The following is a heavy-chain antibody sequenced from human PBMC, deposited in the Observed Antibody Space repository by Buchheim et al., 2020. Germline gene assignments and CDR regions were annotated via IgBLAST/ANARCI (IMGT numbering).Heavy chain of an antibody. CDR3: ARALFYCSSTSCGGDWFDP. Sequence: QLQLQESGSGLVKPSQTLSLTCAVSGGSISSGGYSWSWIRQPPGKGLEWIGYIYHSGSTYYNPSLKSRVTISVDWSKNQFSLKLSSVTAADTAVYYCARALFYCSSTSCGGDWFDPWGQGTL. CDR1: GGSISSGGYS. J-gene: IGHJ5*02. V-gene: IGHV4-30-2*01. CDR2: IYHSGST. D-gene: IGHD2-2*01.